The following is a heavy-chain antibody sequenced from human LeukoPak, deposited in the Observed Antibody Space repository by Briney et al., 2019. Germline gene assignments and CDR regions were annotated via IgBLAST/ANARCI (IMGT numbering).Heavy chain of an antibody. V-gene: IGHV3-7*03. Sequence: GGSLRLSCAAFGFMFSSNWMSWVRLAPGKGLEWVANIREDGTETYYVDSVKGRFTISRDNAKNSLYLQMNSLRVEDTAVYYCAKEGRSLQTYWGQGTLVTVSS. CDR3: AKEGRSLQTY. J-gene: IGHJ4*02. D-gene: IGHD5-24*01. CDR1: GFMFSSNW. CDR2: IREDGTET.